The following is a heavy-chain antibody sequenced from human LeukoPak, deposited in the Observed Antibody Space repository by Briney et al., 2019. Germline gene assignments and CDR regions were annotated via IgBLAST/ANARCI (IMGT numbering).Heavy chain of an antibody. CDR2: IYYSGST. CDR3: ARRGSTGSGSYWIENWFDP. D-gene: IGHD3-10*01. J-gene: IGHJ5*02. CDR1: SGSFSEYY. Sequence: SETLSLTCAVYSGSFSEYYWSWIRQPPGKGLEWIGYIYYSGSTNYNPSLKSRVTISVDTSKNQFSLKLSSVTAADTAVYYCARRGSTGSGSYWIENWFDPWGQGTLVTVSS. V-gene: IGHV4-59*01.